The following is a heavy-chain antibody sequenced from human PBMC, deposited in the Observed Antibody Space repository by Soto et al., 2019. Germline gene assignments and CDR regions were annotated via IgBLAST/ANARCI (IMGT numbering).Heavy chain of an antibody. CDR3: ARHSGSYYSLFDY. D-gene: IGHD1-26*01. J-gene: IGHJ4*02. V-gene: IGHV3-23*01. CDR2: ISGSGANT. Sequence: PGGSLRLSCAASGITFNNYALSWVRQAPGKGLEWVSGISGSGANTYYADSVKGRFTISRDNSKNTLYLQMNSLRAEDTAAYYCARHSGSYYSLFDYWGQGTLVTVSS. CDR1: GITFNNYA.